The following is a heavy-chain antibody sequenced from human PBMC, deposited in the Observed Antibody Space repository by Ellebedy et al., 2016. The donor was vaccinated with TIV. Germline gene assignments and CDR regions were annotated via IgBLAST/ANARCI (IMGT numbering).Heavy chain of an antibody. Sequence: GESLKISCAASGFTFDDYAMHWVRQAPGKGLEWVSLISGDGGSTYYADSVKGRFTISRDNSKNSLYLQMNSLRTEDTALYYCAKDITMVRGVYYGMDVWGQGTTVTVSS. D-gene: IGHD3-10*01. V-gene: IGHV3-43*02. CDR3: AKDITMVRGVYYGMDV. CDR1: GFTFDDYA. J-gene: IGHJ6*02. CDR2: ISGDGGST.